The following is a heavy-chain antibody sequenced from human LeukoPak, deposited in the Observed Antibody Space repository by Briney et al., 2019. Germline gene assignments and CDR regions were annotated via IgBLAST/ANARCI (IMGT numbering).Heavy chain of an antibody. CDR2: FDPEDGET. Sequence: ASVKVSCKVSGYTLTELSMHWVRQAPGKGLEWMGGFDPEDGETIYAQKFQGRVTMTRNTSISTAYMELSSLRSEDTAVYYCARTLEFRYSSSWYGGWGQGTMVTVSS. V-gene: IGHV1-24*01. CDR1: GYTLTELS. CDR3: ARTLEFRYSSSWYGG. J-gene: IGHJ3*01. D-gene: IGHD6-13*01.